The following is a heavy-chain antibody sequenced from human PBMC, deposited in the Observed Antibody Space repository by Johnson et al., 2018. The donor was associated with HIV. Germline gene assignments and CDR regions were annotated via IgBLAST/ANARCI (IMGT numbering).Heavy chain of an antibody. CDR2: IKSEADGGTT. J-gene: IGHJ3*02. CDR1: PIIFTNTW. Sequence: VHLVESGGGLVRPGGSLRLSCAVSPIIFTNTWMTWVRQAPGKGLEWVGRIKSEADGGTTDYGAPVKGRFTISRDDSKNRLYLQMNSLKSEDTGVYYCTTDSEGHVFDIWGQGTMVTVSS. CDR3: TTDSEGHVFDI. V-gene: IGHV3-15*01.